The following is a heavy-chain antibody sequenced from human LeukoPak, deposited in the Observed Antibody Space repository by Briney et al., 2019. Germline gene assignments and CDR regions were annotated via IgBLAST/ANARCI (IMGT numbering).Heavy chain of an antibody. V-gene: IGHV4-34*01. CDR3: ASLYRTTGTTFYYYYYMDV. J-gene: IGHJ6*03. CDR2: INHSGST. D-gene: IGHD1-1*01. CDR1: GGSFSGYY. Sequence: SETLSLTCAVYGGSFSGYYWSWIRQPPGRGLEWIGEINHSGSTNYNPSLKSRVTISVDTSKNQFSLKLSSVTAADTAVYYCASLYRTTGTTFYYYYYMDVWGKGTTVTVSS.